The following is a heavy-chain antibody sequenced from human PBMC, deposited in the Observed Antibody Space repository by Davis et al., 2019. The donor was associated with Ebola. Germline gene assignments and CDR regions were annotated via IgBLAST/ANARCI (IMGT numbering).Heavy chain of an antibody. CDR2: INPSGGST. V-gene: IGHV1-46*01. J-gene: IGHJ6*02. CDR1: GYTFTSYY. D-gene: IGHD3-3*01. CDR3: ARATTYYDFSHLDV. Sequence: ASVKVSCKASGYTFTSYYMHWVRQAPGQGLEWMGIINPSGGSTSYAQKFQGRVTMTRDTSTNTVYLDLSSLRSEDSAVYYCARATTYYDFSHLDVWGQGTTVTVSS.